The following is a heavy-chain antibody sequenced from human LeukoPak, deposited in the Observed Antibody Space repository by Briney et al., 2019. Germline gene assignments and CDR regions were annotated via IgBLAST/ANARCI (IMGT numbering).Heavy chain of an antibody. CDR2: IYYSGST. D-gene: IGHD5-18*01. J-gene: IGHJ5*02. CDR1: GGSISSSSYY. V-gene: IGHV4-39*01. CDR3: AKQTDTAMGWFDP. Sequence: PSETLSLTCTVSGGSISSSSYYWGWIRQPPGKGLEWLGSIYYSGSTYYNPSLKSRIPISVDTSKNQFSLKLNSVTGADTAVYYCAKQTDTAMGWFDPWCQGTLVTVSS.